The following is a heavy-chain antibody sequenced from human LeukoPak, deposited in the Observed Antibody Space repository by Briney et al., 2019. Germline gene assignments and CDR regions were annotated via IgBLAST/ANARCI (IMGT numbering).Heavy chain of an antibody. D-gene: IGHD2-15*01. J-gene: IGHJ6*02. CDR2: ISSSSYI. CDR1: GFTFSSYS. Sequence: GGSLRLSCAASGFTFSSYSMNWVRQAPGKGLEWVSSISSSSYIYYADSAEGRFTISRDNAKNSLYLQMNSLRAEDTAVYYCARAGAYCSGGSCYSVRSYYYYGMDVWGQGTTVTVSS. V-gene: IGHV3-21*01. CDR3: ARAGAYCSGGSCYSVRSYYYYGMDV.